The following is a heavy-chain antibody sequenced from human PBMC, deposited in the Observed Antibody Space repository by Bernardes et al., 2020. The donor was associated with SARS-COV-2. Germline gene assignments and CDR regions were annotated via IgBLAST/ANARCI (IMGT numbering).Heavy chain of an antibody. CDR1: GFTFSTFW. V-gene: IGHV3-7*01. CDR3: ARIYSTSSFDFDY. CDR2: INQDGSET. Sequence: GGSLRLSCAASGFTFSTFWMTWVRKAPGKGLEWVANINQDGSETFYVDSVKGRFTISRDNAKNSLFMEMNTLRAEDTAVYYCARIYSTSSFDFDYWGQGTLVTVSS. J-gene: IGHJ4*02. D-gene: IGHD6-6*01.